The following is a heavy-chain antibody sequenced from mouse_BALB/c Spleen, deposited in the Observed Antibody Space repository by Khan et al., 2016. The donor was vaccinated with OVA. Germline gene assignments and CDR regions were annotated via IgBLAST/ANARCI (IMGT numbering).Heavy chain of an antibody. CDR2: INTYTGEP. D-gene: IGHD1-1*02. V-gene: IGHV9-3-1*01. CDR3: ASGGYWYFDD. Sequence: QIQLVQSGPELKKPGETVKISCKASGYTFTNYGMNWVKQAPGKGLKWMGWINTYTGEPTYADDFKGRFAFSLETSASTAYLQINNLKNEDTATDFCASGGYWYFDDWGAGTTVTVSS. CDR1: GYTFTNYG. J-gene: IGHJ1*01.